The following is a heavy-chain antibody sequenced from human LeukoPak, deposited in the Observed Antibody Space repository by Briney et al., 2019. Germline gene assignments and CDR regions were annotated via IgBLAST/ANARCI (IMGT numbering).Heavy chain of an antibody. CDR3: ARGRGSGSYNNYYYIDV. D-gene: IGHD3-10*01. J-gene: IGHJ6*03. CDR2: IHSFNTT. V-gene: IGHV3-53*01. CDR1: GFTVISNY. Sequence: GGSLRLSCAASGFTVISNYMTWVRQAPGKGLEWVSVIHSFNTTYYADSVNGRFTIFRDTSKNTLHLQMDRLRAEDTAVYYCARGRGSGSYNNYYYIDVWGKGATVTVS.